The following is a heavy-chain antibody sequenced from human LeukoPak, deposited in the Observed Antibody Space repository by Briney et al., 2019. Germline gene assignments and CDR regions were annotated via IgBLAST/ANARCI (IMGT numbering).Heavy chain of an antibody. CDR3: ARARDGYNQFDY. D-gene: IGHD5-24*01. V-gene: IGHV1-46*01. Sequence: ASVKVSCKASGGTFSNHAINWVRQAPGQGLEWMGIINPSGGSTSYAQKFQGRVTMTRDMSTSTVYMELSSLRSEDTAVYYCARARDGYNQFDYWGQGTLVTVSS. CDR1: GGTFSNHA. CDR2: INPSGGST. J-gene: IGHJ4*02.